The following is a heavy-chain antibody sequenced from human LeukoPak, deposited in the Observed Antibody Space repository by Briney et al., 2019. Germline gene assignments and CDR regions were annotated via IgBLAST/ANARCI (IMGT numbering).Heavy chain of an antibody. CDR1: GFTFSSYE. Sequence: GGSLRLSCAASGFTFSSYEMNLVRQPPGKGLEWVSYISSSCSTIYYADSVKGRFTIYRDNAKNSLYLQMNSLRAEDTAVYYCAELGITMIGGVWGKGTTVTISS. J-gene: IGHJ6*04. D-gene: IGHD3-10*02. CDR2: ISSSCSTI. V-gene: IGHV3-48*03. CDR3: AELGITMIGGV.